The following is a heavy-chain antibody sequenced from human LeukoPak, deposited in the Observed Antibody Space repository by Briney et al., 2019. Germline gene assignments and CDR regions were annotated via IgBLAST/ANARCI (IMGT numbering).Heavy chain of an antibody. V-gene: IGHV4-59*08. CDR2: KTYSGIT. Sequence: PSETLSLTCSVSGGSISTYYWNWIRQPPGKGLEWIGYKTYSGITNYNRSLKSRITISIDTSKNQFSLKLSSVTAADTAVYYCARSGDSHVYYFDYWGQGTPVTVSS. CDR1: GGSISTYY. CDR3: ARSGDSHVYYFDY. D-gene: IGHD1-26*01. J-gene: IGHJ4*02.